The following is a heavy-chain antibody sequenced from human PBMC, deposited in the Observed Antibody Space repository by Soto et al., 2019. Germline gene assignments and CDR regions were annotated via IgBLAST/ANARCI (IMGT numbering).Heavy chain of an antibody. V-gene: IGHV3-15*01. CDR1: GFTFRNAW. Sequence: EVQLVESGGGLVKPGGSLRLSCAASGFTFRNAWMTWVRQAPGKGLEWVGRIKSKTEGGTTDYAAPVKGRITISRDESKNTFYLEMKSLKIEDTAVYYCTREAAWFGELLFFYGMDVWGQGTTVTVSS. CDR2: IKSKTEGGTT. D-gene: IGHD3-10*01. J-gene: IGHJ6*02. CDR3: TREAAWFGELLFFYGMDV.